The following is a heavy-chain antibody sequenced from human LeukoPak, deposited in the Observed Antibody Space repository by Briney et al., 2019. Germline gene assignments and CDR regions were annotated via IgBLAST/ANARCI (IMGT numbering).Heavy chain of an antibody. CDR2: IYSGGST. D-gene: IGHD3-10*01. CDR3: ARDGPGSYSIWNPY. Sequence: GGSLRLSCAASGFTVSSNYMGWVRQAPGKGLEWVSVIYSGGSTYYADSVKGRFTISRDNSKNTLYLQMNSLRAEDTAVYYCARDGPGSYSIWNPYWGQGTLVTVSS. CDR1: GFTVSSNY. V-gene: IGHV3-53*01. J-gene: IGHJ4*02.